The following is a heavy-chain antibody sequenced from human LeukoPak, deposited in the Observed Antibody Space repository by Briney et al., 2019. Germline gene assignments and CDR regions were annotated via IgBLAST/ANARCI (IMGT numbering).Heavy chain of an antibody. Sequence: GGSLRLSCAASGFTLSSYSMNWVRQAPGKGLEWVSAMSSSDDGRYYAASVRGRFTISRDTSRSTLYLQMNSLRAEDAAVYYCAKAPVTSCRGAFCYPFDSWGQGTLVTVSS. CDR1: GFTLSSYS. CDR3: AKAPVTSCRGAFCYPFDS. D-gene: IGHD2-15*01. J-gene: IGHJ4*02. V-gene: IGHV3-23*01. CDR2: MSSSDDGR.